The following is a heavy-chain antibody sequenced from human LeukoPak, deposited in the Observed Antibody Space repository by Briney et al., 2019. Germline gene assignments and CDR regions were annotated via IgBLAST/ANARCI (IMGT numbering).Heavy chain of an antibody. J-gene: IGHJ4*02. CDR3: ARSDYNDYRGLGF. Sequence: ASVKVSCKVSGYTLTELSMHWVRQAPGQGLGWMGIIIPSNGSTTYAQKFQGRVTMTRDTSTSTVYTELSSLTSDDTAVYFCARSDYNDYRGLGFWGQGTLVTVSS. CDR1: GYTLTELS. CDR2: IIPSNGST. D-gene: IGHD4-11*01. V-gene: IGHV1-46*01.